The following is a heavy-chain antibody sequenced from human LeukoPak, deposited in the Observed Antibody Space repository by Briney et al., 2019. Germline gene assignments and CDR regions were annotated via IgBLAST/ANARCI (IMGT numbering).Heavy chain of an antibody. Sequence: PGGSLRLSCAASGITVIDSYLSWVRQAPGKGLESVAVIYSGGATYYADSVKGRFTISRESSTNTVYLQMNNLRAEDTAVYYCARDNPHYTGSGMADYWGQGTLFTVSS. J-gene: IGHJ4*02. V-gene: IGHV3-66*01. CDR2: IYSGGAT. D-gene: IGHD3-10*01. CDR3: ARDNPHYTGSGMADY. CDR1: GITVIDSY.